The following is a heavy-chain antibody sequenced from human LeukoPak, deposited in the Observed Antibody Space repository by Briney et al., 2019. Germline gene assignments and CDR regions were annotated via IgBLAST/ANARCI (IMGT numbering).Heavy chain of an antibody. J-gene: IGHJ4*02. CDR3: ARDQLAYSGYDTLFDY. Sequence: GGSLRLSCEASGFTFSIYGMHWVRQAPGKGPEWVAAMSYDGTIEYYADSVKGRFTISRDNSKNTLYLQLNSLRPEDTAVYYCARDQLAYSGYDTLFDYWGQGTLVTVSS. CDR2: MSYDGTIE. CDR1: GFTFSIYG. D-gene: IGHD5-12*01. V-gene: IGHV3-30*03.